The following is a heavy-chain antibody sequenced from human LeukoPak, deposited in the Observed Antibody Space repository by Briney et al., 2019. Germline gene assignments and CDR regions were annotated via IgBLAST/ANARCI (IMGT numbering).Heavy chain of an antibody. V-gene: IGHV1-69*04. CDR1: GGTFSSYA. D-gene: IGHD3-22*01. CDR3: AVGGYYYDSSGHGYFDL. CDR2: IIPILGIA. Sequence: SVKVSCKASGGTFSSYAISWVRQAPGQGLEWMGRIIPILGIANYAQKFQGRVTITADKSTSTAYMELSSLRSEDTAVYYCAVGGYYYDSSGHGYFDLWGRGTLVTVSS. J-gene: IGHJ2*01.